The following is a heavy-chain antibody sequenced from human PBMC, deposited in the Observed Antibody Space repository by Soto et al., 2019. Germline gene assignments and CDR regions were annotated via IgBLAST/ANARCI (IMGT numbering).Heavy chain of an antibody. V-gene: IGHV3-30*18. J-gene: IGHJ4*02. CDR2: ISYDGSLK. Sequence: QVQLVESGGGVVQHGRSLRLSCVASGFTFSSYGMSWVRQAPGKGLEWVAIISYDGSLKYYGDSVKGRFTISRDNSRNTLYLQMDSLRAEHTAVYYCAKEIIAVSGPWDFDNWGQGTLVTVSS. CDR1: GFTFSSYG. CDR3: AKEIIAVSGPWDFDN. D-gene: IGHD6-19*01.